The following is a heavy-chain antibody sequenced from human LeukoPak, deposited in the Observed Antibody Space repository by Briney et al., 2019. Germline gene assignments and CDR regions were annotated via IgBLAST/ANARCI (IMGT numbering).Heavy chain of an antibody. J-gene: IGHJ5*02. CDR1: GFTFDDHG. V-gene: IGHV3-20*04. CDR2: MNWNGGST. Sequence: GGSLRLSCAASGFTFDDHGTSWVRQAPGKGLEWVSGMNWNGGSTGYADSVKGRFTISRDNAKNSLYLQMNSLRAEDTALYYCAKDSNGARFDPWGQGTLVTVSS. CDR3: AKDSNGARFDP. D-gene: IGHD2-8*01.